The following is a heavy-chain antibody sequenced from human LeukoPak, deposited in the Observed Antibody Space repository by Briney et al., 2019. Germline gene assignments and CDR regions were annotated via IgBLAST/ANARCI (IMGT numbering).Heavy chain of an antibody. CDR1: GYTFIGHY. J-gene: IGHJ4*02. D-gene: IGHD3-10*01. CDR3: ARDRREVYKYGSGTFKFGENFFDS. CDR2: INPNSGGT. Sequence: ASVKVSCKASGYTFIGHYMHWVRQAPGQGLEWMGWINPNSGGTKYAQKFQGGVTMTRDTSITTAYMELSRLRSDDTALFYCARDRREVYKYGSGTFKFGENFFDSWGQGTLVTVSS. V-gene: IGHV1-2*02.